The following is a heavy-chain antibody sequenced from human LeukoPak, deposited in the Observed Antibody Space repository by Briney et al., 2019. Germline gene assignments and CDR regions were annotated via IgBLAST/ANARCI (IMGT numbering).Heavy chain of an antibody. CDR3: ARIKTIYDSSGYYPT. Sequence: ASVKVSCKXSGYTFTGYYMHWVRQPPGQGLEWMGRINPNSGGTNYAQKFQGRVTMTRDTSISTAYMELSRLRSDDTAVYYCARIKTIYDSSGYYPTWGQGTLVTVSS. J-gene: IGHJ5*02. V-gene: IGHV1-2*06. CDR2: INPNSGGT. D-gene: IGHD3-22*01. CDR1: GYTFTGYY.